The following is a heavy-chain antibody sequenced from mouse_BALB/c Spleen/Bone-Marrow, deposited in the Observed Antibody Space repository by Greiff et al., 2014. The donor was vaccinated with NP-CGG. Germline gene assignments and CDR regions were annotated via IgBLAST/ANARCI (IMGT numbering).Heavy chain of an antibody. V-gene: IGHV1-37*01. Sequence: VQLKHSGPELVKPGASVKISCKASGYSFTGYFMNWMKQSHGKSLEWIGRINPYNGDPFYNQKFKGKATLTVDKSSSTAHMELLSLTSEDYAVYYCGRGNYDYDSWFGYWGQGTLVTVSA. CDR2: INPYNGDP. J-gene: IGHJ3*01. D-gene: IGHD2-4*01. CDR1: GYSFTGYF. CDR3: GRGNYDYDSWFGY.